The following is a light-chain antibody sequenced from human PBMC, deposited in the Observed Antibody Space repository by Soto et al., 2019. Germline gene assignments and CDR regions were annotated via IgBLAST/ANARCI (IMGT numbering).Light chain of an antibody. CDR2: GAS. CDR1: QNVGNN. Sequence: EIVMTQSPATLSVSTGERATLSCRASQNVGNNLVWYQQKPGQAPRLLIYGASNRATGIPDRFSGSGSGTDFTLTISRLEPEDFAVYYCQQYGSSPRTFGQGTKVDI. CDR3: QQYGSSPRT. V-gene: IGKV3-20*01. J-gene: IGKJ1*01.